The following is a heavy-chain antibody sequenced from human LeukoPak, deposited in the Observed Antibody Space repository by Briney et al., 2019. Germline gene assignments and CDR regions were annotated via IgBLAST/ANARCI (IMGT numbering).Heavy chain of an antibody. J-gene: IGHJ3*02. V-gene: IGHV3-30-3*01. Sequence: PGRSLRLSCAASGFTFSSYAMHWVRQAPGKGLEWVAVISYDGSNKYYADSVKGRFTISRDNSKNTLYLQMNSLRAEDTAVYYCARRGYSFPDAFDIWGQGTMVTVSS. CDR3: ARRGYSFPDAFDI. CDR1: GFTFSSYA. CDR2: ISYDGSNK. D-gene: IGHD5-18*01.